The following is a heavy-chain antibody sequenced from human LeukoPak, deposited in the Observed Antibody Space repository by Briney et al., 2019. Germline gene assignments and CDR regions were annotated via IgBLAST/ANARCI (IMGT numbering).Heavy chain of an antibody. V-gene: IGHV1-69*01. CDR2: IIPIFGTA. Sequence: SVKVSCKASGGTFSSYAISWVRQAPGQGLEWMGGIIPIFGTANYAQKFQGRVTITADESTSTAYMELSSLRSEDTAVYYCVRDSVSRRYFDLWGRGTLVTVSS. CDR1: GGTFSSYA. J-gene: IGHJ2*01. CDR3: VRDSVSRRYFDL. D-gene: IGHD5/OR15-5a*01.